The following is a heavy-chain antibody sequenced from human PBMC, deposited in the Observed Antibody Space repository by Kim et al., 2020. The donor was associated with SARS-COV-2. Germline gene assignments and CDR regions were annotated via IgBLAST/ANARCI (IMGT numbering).Heavy chain of an antibody. CDR3: AKEMSDTDYYYYGMDV. CDR2: ISGSGGST. Sequence: GGSLRLSCAASGFTFSSYAMSWVRQAPGKGLEWVSAISGSGGSTYYADSVKGRFTISRDNSKNTLYLQMNSLRAEDTAVYYCAKEMSDTDYYYYGMDVWGQGTTVTVSS. CDR1: GFTFSSYA. D-gene: IGHD5-18*01. V-gene: IGHV3-23*01. J-gene: IGHJ6*02.